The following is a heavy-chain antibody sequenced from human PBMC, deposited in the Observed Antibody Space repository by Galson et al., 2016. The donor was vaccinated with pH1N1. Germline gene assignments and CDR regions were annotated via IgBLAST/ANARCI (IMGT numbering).Heavy chain of an antibody. Sequence: LSLTCTVSGGSISSSSYYWGWIRQPPGKGLEWIGSIYYSGSTNYNPSLKSRVTISVDTSKNQFSLKLSSVTAADTAVYYCAGTYCGGDYHILDYWGQGTLVTVSS. D-gene: IGHD2-21*01. J-gene: IGHJ4*02. CDR3: AGTYCGGDYHILDY. V-gene: IGHV4-39*01. CDR1: GGSISSSSYY. CDR2: IYYSGST.